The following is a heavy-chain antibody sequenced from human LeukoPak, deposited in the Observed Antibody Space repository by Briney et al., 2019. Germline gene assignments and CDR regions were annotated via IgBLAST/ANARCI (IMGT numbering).Heavy chain of an antibody. V-gene: IGHV3-43D*03. Sequence: GGSLRLSCAASGFTFDDYAMHWVRQAPGKGLEWVSLISWDGGSTYYADSVKGRFTISRDNSKNSLYLQMNSLRAEDTALYYCAKDMGYCSSTSCYIRGAGSWGQGTLVTVSS. CDR3: AKDMGYCSSTSCYIRGAGS. D-gene: IGHD2-2*02. J-gene: IGHJ4*02. CDR1: GFTFDDYA. CDR2: ISWDGGST.